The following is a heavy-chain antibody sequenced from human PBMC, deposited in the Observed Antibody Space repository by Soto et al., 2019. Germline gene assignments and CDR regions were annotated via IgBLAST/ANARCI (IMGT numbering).Heavy chain of an antibody. CDR2: SIPIFGTA. CDR3: AVLGRLYCSTANYYDNCMDA. CDR1: GCCVIGDA. V-gene: IGHV1-69*13. D-gene: IGHD2-2*01. J-gene: IGHJ5*02. Sequence: SSVKGSQQGVGCCVIGDAIIWVRQAPGQGREWMGGSIPIFGTANYAQKFQGRGTITADESTSTAYMELSSLGTDADAAEYYAVLGRLYCSTANYYDNCMDAWGQGTLVTVPS.